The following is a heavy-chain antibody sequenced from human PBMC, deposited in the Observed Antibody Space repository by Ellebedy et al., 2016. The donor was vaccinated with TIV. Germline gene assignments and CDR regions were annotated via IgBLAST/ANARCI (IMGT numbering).Heavy chain of an antibody. CDR3: ARLNTVVTYGMDV. V-gene: IGHV4-59*01. Sequence: MPSETLSLTCTVSGGSISSYYFLWIRPPPGKGLEWIGYIYYSGSTNYNPSLKSRVTISVDTSKNQFSLKLSSVTAADTAGDYCARLNTVVTYGMDVWGQGTTVTVSS. J-gene: IGHJ6*02. CDR2: IYYSGST. D-gene: IGHD4-23*01. CDR1: GGSISSYY.